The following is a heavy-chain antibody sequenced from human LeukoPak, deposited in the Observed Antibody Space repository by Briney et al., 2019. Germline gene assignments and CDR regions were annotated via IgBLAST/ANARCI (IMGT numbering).Heavy chain of an antibody. D-gene: IGHD6-13*01. J-gene: IGHJ4*02. CDR3: ARDQGAAAGRGTGFDY. CDR2: IIPIFGTA. V-gene: IGHV1-69*01. Sequence: GASVKVSCKASGGTFSSYAISWVRQAPGQGLEWMGGIIPIFGTANYAQKFQGRVTITADESTSTAYMELSSLRSEDTAVYYCARDQGAAAGRGTGFDYWGQGTLVTVSS. CDR1: GGTFSSYA.